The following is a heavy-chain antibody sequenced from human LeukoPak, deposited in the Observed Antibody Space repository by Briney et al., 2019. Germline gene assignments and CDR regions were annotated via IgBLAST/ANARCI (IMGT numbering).Heavy chain of an antibody. V-gene: IGHV5-51*01. Sequence: GESLKISCQGSGYSFTTYWIGWVRQMPGKGLEWMGIIYPGDSDTRYSPSFQGQVTISADKSISTAYLQWSSLKASDTAMHYCARSEMATVLSQDYWGQGTLVTVSS. CDR1: GYSFTTYW. CDR3: ARSEMATVLSQDY. J-gene: IGHJ4*02. CDR2: IYPGDSDT. D-gene: IGHD5-24*01.